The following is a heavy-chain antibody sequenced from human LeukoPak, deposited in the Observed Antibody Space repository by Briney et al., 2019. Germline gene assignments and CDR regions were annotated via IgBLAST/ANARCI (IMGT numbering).Heavy chain of an antibody. CDR3: ARVYRDYDILSGYSPHYFDY. V-gene: IGHV4-39*07. Sequence: SETLSLTCTVSGSSISSNRYYWGWIRQPPGKGLEWIASIYYGGNTYYNPSLKSRVTISVDTSKNQFSLKLSSVTAADTAVYYCARVYRDYDILSGYSPHYFDYWGQGTLVTVSS. CDR2: IYYGGNT. J-gene: IGHJ4*02. CDR1: GSSISSNRYY. D-gene: IGHD3-9*01.